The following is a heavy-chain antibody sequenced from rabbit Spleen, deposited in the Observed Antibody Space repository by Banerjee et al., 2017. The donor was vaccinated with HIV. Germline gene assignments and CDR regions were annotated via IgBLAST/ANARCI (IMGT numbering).Heavy chain of an antibody. Sequence: QSLEESGGGLVKPGASLTLTCTASGFSLSSSDYMCWVRQAPGKGLEWIGCIYTGNRKTYYAGWAKGRFTISKASSTTVTLQMTSLTAADTATYFCARNGGMLNYELWGPGTLVTVS. V-gene: IGHV1S40*01. CDR3: ARNGGMLNYEL. J-gene: IGHJ2*01. CDR2: IYTGNRKT. D-gene: IGHD6-1*01. CDR1: GFSLSSSDY.